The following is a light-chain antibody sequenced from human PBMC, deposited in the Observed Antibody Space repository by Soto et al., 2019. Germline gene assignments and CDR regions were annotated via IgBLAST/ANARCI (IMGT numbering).Light chain of an antibody. CDR2: LGS. CDR1: QSLLHTNGYAY. J-gene: IGKJ4*01. Sequence: DIVMTQSPLSLPVTPGEPASISCRSSQSLLHTNGYAYLDWYLQKPGQSPQVLIYLGSDRASGVPDRFSGSGSATDFTLNISRVEAEDVGVYYCMQALQTPLTFAGGTKVEIK. CDR3: MQALQTPLT. V-gene: IGKV2-28*01.